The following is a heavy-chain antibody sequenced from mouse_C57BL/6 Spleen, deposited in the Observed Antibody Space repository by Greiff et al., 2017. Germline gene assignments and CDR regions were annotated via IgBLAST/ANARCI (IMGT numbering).Heavy chain of an antibody. CDR2: IDPETGGT. Sequence: VKLLESGAELVRPGASVTLSCKASGYTFTDYEMHWVKQTPVHGLEWIGAIDPETGGTAYNQKFKGKAILTADKSSSTAYMELRSLTSEDSAVYYCTRWGYGSSLYFDYWGQGTTLTVSS. D-gene: IGHD1-1*01. CDR3: TRWGYGSSLYFDY. V-gene: IGHV1-15*01. CDR1: GYTFTDYE. J-gene: IGHJ2*01.